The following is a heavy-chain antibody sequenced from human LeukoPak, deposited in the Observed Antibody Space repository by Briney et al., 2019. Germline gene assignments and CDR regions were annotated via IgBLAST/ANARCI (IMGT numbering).Heavy chain of an antibody. J-gene: IGHJ6*02. D-gene: IGHD3-22*01. Sequence: GRSLSPSCAASGFTFNTYAMRWVRQAAGKGLEWVSGFSDSGRSTSYADSVKGRFTISRDNSKSSLYLQMSSLRSEDTAVYYCANLIDSSGKYGLDVWGQGTTVTVSS. CDR1: GFTFNTYA. CDR2: FSDSGRST. V-gene: IGHV3-23*01. CDR3: ANLIDSSGKYGLDV.